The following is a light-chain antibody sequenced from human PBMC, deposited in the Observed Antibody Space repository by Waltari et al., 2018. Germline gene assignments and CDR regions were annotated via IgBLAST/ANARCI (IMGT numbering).Light chain of an antibody. J-gene: IGKJ2*01. CDR1: QALNNW. V-gene: IGKV1-12*01. Sequence: DIQMTQSPSSLSASVGDNVTIPCRASQALNNWLAWYQQKPGKAPKLLIYAASHLQDGVPSRFSGSGSGTDYSLTINSLQPEDFASYYCQQGYNPPYTFGRGTRVEFK. CDR2: AAS. CDR3: QQGYNPPYT.